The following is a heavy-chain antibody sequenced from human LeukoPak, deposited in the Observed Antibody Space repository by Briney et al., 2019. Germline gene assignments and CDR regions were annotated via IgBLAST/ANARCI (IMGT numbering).Heavy chain of an antibody. J-gene: IGHJ3*02. CDR2: ISSSGSTI. CDR3: AKDIRRRRYSSSWYSGLDAFDI. D-gene: IGHD6-13*01. Sequence: GGSLRLSCAASGFTFSSYEMNWVRQAPGKGLEWVSYISSSGSTIYYADSVKGRFTISRDNAKNSLYLQMNSLRAEDTALYYCAKDIRRRRYSSSWYSGLDAFDIWGQGTMVTVSS. V-gene: IGHV3-48*03. CDR1: GFTFSSYE.